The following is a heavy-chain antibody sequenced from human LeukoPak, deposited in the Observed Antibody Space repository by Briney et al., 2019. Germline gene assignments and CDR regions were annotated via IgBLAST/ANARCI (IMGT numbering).Heavy chain of an antibody. Sequence: SETLSPTCTVSGGSISSYYWSWIRQPPGKGLEWIGYIYYSGSTNYNPSLKSRVTISVDTSKNQFSLKLSSVTAADTAVYYCALGHLYYYYMDVWGKGTTVTVSS. CDR3: ALGHLYYYYMDV. J-gene: IGHJ6*03. CDR2: IYYSGST. CDR1: GGSISSYY. V-gene: IGHV4-59*08.